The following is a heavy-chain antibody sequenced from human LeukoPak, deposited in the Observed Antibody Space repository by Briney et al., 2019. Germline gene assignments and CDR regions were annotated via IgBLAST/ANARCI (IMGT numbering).Heavy chain of an antibody. CDR1: GGSIISYF. D-gene: IGHD2-15*01. Sequence: SETLSLTCTVSGGSIISYFWAWIRQPAGEGLEWIGCIYTSGSTDYNPSLKSRVTMSVDTSKNQFSLKLPSVTGADTAVYYCAREGGGQGHGWHYDLWGRGTLVTVSS. J-gene: IGHJ2*01. CDR2: IYTSGST. V-gene: IGHV4-4*07. CDR3: AREGGGQGHGWHYDL.